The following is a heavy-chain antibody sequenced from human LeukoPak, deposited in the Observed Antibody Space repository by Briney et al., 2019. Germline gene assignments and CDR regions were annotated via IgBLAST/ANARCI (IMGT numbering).Heavy chain of an antibody. CDR3: AREGAMAGTPLHY. CDR2: INPSGGDT. V-gene: IGHV1-2*02. D-gene: IGHD6-19*01. Sequence: ASVKVSCKASGYTFTPYYVYWLRQAPRHPLEWPGWINPSGGDTNYPQKSQPRVTLTRDTSINTDYLVPGSLSSDDTAVYYCAREGAMAGTPLHYGGERPLVTV. J-gene: IGHJ4*02. CDR1: GYTFTPYY.